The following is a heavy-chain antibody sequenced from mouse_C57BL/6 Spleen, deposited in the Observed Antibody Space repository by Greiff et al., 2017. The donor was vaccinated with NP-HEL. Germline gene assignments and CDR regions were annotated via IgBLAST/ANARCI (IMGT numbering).Heavy chain of an antibody. CDR2: IYPGDGDT. Sequence: VQLQQSGPELVKPGASVKISCKASGYAFSSSWMNWVKQRPGKGLEWIGRIYPGDGDTNYNGKFKGKATLTADKSSSTAYMQLSSLTSEDSAVYFWARSIYYDYDVPYYFDYWGQCTTLTVSS. D-gene: IGHD2-4*01. V-gene: IGHV1-82*01. CDR1: GYAFSSSW. J-gene: IGHJ2*01. CDR3: ARSIYYDYDVPYYFDY.